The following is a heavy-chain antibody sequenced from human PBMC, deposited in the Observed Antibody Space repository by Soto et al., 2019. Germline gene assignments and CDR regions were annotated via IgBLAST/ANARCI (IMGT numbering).Heavy chain of an antibody. CDR2: INHSGST. Sequence: QVQLQQWGAGLLKPSETLSLTCAVYGGSFSGYYWSWIRQPPGKGLEWIGEINHSGSTNYNPSLKSRVTLPVXTXENQFSLKLSSVTAADTAVYYCAREKPYSSSWYHDYWGQGTLVTVSS. J-gene: IGHJ4*02. V-gene: IGHV4-34*01. CDR3: AREKPYSSSWYHDY. D-gene: IGHD6-13*01. CDR1: GGSFSGYY.